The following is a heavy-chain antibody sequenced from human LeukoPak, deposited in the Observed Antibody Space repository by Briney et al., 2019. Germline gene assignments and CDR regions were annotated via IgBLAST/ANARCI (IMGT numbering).Heavy chain of an antibody. J-gene: IGHJ3*02. V-gene: IGHV1-2*02. CDR1: GYTFTGYY. CDR3: ARAGNWRGYYDILTGPDAFDI. Sequence: GASVKVSCKASGYTFTGYYMHWVRQAPGQGLEWMGWINPNSGGTNYAQKFQGRVTMTRDTSISTAYMELSRLRSDDTAVYYCARAGNWRGYYDILTGPDAFDIWGQGTMVTVSS. CDR2: INPNSGGT. D-gene: IGHD3-9*01.